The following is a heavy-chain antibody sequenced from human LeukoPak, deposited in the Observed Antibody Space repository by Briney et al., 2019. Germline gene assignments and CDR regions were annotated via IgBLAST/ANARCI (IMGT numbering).Heavy chain of an antibody. V-gene: IGHV1-2*02. D-gene: IGHD1-26*01. Sequence: PLASVKVSCKASGYTFTGYYMHWVRQAPGQGLEWMGWINPNSGGTNYAQKFQGRVTMTGDTSISTAYMELSRLRSDDTAVYYCAREQWEAREAFGIWGQGTMVTVSS. J-gene: IGHJ3*02. CDR3: AREQWEAREAFGI. CDR1: GYTFTGYY. CDR2: INPNSGGT.